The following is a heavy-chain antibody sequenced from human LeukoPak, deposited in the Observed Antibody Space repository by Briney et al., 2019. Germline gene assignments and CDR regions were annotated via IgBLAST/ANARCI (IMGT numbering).Heavy chain of an antibody. Sequence: SETLSLTCTVSGGSISSYYWSWIRQPPGKGLEWIGYIYTSGSTNYNPSLKSRVTISVDTSKNQFSLKLSSVTAADTAVYYCARHGKGVTYFYTFDIWGQGTVVAVSS. CDR1: GGSISSYY. CDR3: ARHGKGVTYFYTFDI. V-gene: IGHV4-4*09. J-gene: IGHJ3*02. D-gene: IGHD2/OR15-2a*01. CDR2: IYTSGST.